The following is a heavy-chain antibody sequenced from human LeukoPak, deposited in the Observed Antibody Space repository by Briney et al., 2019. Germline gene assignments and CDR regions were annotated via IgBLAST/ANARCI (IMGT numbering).Heavy chain of an antibody. CDR1: GFTVSSNY. CDR2: IYSGGST. CDR3: ARVYGDYAHDAFDI. D-gene: IGHD4-17*01. V-gene: IGHV3-53*01. Sequence: GGSLRLSCAASGFTVSSNYMSWVRQAPGKGLEWVSVIYSGGSTYYADSVKGRFTISRDNSKNTLYLQMNSLRAADTAVYYCARVYGDYAHDAFDIWGQGTIVTVS. J-gene: IGHJ3*02.